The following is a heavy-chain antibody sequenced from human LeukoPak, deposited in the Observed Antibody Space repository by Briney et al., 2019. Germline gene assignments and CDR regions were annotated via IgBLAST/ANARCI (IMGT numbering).Heavy chain of an antibody. CDR3: ARGSDYFDY. D-gene: IGHD3-3*01. CDR2: INHSGST. V-gene: IGHV4-34*01. Sequence: SETRSLTCAVYGGSFSGYYWSWIRQPPGKGLEWIGEINHSGSTNYNPSLKSRVTISVDTSKNQFSLKLSSVTAADTAVYYCARGSDYFDYWGQGTLVTVSS. CDR1: GGSFSGYY. J-gene: IGHJ4*02.